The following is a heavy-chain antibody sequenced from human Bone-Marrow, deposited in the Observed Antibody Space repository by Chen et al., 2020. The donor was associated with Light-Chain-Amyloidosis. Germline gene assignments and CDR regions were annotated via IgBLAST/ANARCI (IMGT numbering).Heavy chain of an antibody. CDR3: AKGGASFDY. J-gene: IGHJ4*02. CDR1: GFTFNNYW. Sequence: EVQLVESGGGLVQPGGSLRLSCAASGFTFNNYWMSWVRQAPGKGLEWVANIKEDGSETYYGDSVKGRFTISRDNAKDSLYLQMNSLRVEDTALYYCAKGGASFDYWGQGTLVTVSS. V-gene: IGHV3-7*01. D-gene: IGHD3-16*01. CDR2: IKEDGSET.